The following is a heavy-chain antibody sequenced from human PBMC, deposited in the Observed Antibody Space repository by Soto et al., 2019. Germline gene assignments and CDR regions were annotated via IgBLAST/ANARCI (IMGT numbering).Heavy chain of an antibody. V-gene: IGHV3-23*01. D-gene: IGHD2-15*01. J-gene: IGHJ4*02. CDR2: ISDRGGSA. CDR3: ANGCGGTCYSRIHY. CDR1: GFTFSSSA. Sequence: EVQLLESGGGLVQPGGSLRLSCAASGFTFSSSAMSWVRQAPGKGLEWVSGISDRGGSAYYADSVKGRFTISRDNSKNTLYLQMNGLRAKDTAVYYGANGCGGTCYSRIHYWGQGTVVTVSS.